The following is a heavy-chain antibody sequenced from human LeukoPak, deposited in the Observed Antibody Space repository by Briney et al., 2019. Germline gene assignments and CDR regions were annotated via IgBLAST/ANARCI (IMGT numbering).Heavy chain of an antibody. J-gene: IGHJ3*02. CDR2: IYYSGST. V-gene: IGHV4-61*01. Sequence: SETLSLTCTVSGGSVSIGSFYWSWIRQPPGKGLEWIGYIYYSGSTNYNPSLKSRVTISVDTSKNQFSLKVTSVTAADTAVYYCARETAASDAFDIWGQGTMVTVSS. CDR1: GGSVSIGSFY. CDR3: ARETAASDAFDI. D-gene: IGHD2-21*02.